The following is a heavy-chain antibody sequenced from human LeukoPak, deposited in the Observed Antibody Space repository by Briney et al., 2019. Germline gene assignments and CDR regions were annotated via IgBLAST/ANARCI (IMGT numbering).Heavy chain of an antibody. J-gene: IGHJ4*02. CDR2: IYYSGST. Sequence: PSETLSLTCTVSGGSISSYYWSWIRQPPGKGLEWIGYIYYSGSTNYNPSLKSRVTTSVDTSKNQFSLKLSSVTAADTAVYYCARERGSYYGNYFDYWGQGTLVTVSS. D-gene: IGHD1-26*01. CDR3: ARERGSYYGNYFDY. CDR1: GGSISSYY. V-gene: IGHV4-59*01.